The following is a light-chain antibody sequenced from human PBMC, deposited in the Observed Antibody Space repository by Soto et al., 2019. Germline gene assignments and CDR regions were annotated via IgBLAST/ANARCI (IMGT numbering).Light chain of an antibody. CDR2: GAS. CDR1: QTISNY. Sequence: DIQMTQSPPSLSASIGDRVTITFRASQTISNYLNWYQQWAGKAPKLLISGASSLQTGVPSRFIGSGSGTDFTLTISSLQPEDFATYFCRQTYSSPRTLGPGTKVDI. V-gene: IGKV1-39*01. CDR3: RQTYSSPRT. J-gene: IGKJ3*01.